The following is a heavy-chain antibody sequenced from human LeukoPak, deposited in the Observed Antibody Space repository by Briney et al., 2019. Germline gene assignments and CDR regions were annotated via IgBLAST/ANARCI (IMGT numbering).Heavy chain of an antibody. CDR2: ISSSSDDI. V-gene: IGHV3-21*01. J-gene: IGHJ6*03. CDR3: ARDFKLVAYFYYYMDV. CDR1: GFTFSSYT. Sequence: GSLRLSCAASGFTFSSYTMNWVRQAPGKGLEWVSSISSSSDDINYADSTEGRFTISRDNAKNSLYLQMNSLRAEDTAVYYCARDFKLVAYFYYYMDVWGTGTTVTVSS.